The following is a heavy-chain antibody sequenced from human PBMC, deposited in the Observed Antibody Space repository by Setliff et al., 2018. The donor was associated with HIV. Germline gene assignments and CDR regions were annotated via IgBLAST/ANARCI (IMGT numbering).Heavy chain of an antibody. Sequence: SETLSLTCTVSGGSISSDDYYWNWIRQPPGKGLEWIGHIHYSVNTYYNPSLKSRVLISVDTSKNQFSLRLSSVTAADTAVYYCVRETGQYYYDNSGYYYAYDFDHWGQGTLVTVSS. CDR3: VRETGQYYYDNSGYYYAYDFDH. CDR2: IHYSVNT. CDR1: GGSISSDDYY. D-gene: IGHD3-22*01. V-gene: IGHV4-30-4*01. J-gene: IGHJ4*02.